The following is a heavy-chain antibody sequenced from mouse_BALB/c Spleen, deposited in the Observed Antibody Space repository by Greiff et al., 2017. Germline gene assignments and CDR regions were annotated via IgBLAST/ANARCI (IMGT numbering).Heavy chain of an antibody. J-gene: IGHJ2*01. CDR1: GFSLTSYG. Sequence: VQLQESGPGLVQPSQSLSITCTVSGFSLTSYGVHWVRQSPGKGLEWLGVIWSGGSTDYNAAFISRLSISKDNSKSQVFFKMNSLQANDTAIYYCARWQDGNYEDYFDYWGQGTTLTVSS. CDR2: IWSGGST. CDR3: ARWQDGNYEDYFDY. V-gene: IGHV2-2*02. D-gene: IGHD2-1*01.